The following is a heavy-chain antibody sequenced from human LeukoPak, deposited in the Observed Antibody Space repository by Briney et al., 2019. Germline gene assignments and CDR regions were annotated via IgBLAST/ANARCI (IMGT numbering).Heavy chain of an antibody. D-gene: IGHD3-10*01. CDR1: GFTFNTYS. CDR3: ARDPYYYDSGSFAAFDI. J-gene: IGHJ3*02. V-gene: IGHV3-21*01. CDR2: ISSSSSYI. Sequence: GGSLRLSCAASGFTFNTYSMNWVRQAPGKGLEWVSSISSSSSYIYYADSVKGRFTISRDNAKNSLYLQMNSLRAEDTAVYYCARDPYYYDSGSFAAFDIWGQGTMVTVSS.